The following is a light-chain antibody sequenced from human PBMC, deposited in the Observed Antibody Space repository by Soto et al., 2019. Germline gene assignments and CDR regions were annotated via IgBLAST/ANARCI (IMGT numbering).Light chain of an antibody. Sequence: QSALTQPPSASGAPGQSVSISCSGSISNIGSNTVNWYQQLPGTAPRLVIYNDDRRPSGVPDRFSGSKSGTSASLAISGLQPEDEADYHCAVWDDSLGGFVAFGGGTKLTVL. CDR2: NDD. V-gene: IGLV1-44*01. J-gene: IGLJ2*01. CDR1: ISNIGSNT. CDR3: AVWDDSLGGFVA.